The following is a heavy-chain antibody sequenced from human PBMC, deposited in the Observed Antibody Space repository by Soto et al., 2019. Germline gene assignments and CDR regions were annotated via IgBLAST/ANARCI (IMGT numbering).Heavy chain of an antibody. J-gene: IGHJ6*02. Sequence: SETLSLTCSASGGSITSSSHFWGWVRQPPGKGLEWIGTIYFTGNTYYTPSLKSRLTISIDTSKNEISLRLNSVTAADTAVYFCARGHRMVTQGGGKFYNYVYGMDVWGQGTTVTVSS. CDR1: GGSITSSSHF. V-gene: IGHV4-39*01. D-gene: IGHD2-21*02. CDR2: IYFTGNT. CDR3: ARGHRMVTQGGGKFYNYVYGMDV.